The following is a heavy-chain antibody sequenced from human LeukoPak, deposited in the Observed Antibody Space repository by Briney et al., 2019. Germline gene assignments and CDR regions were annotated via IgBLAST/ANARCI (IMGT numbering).Heavy chain of an antibody. CDR1: GYTFTGYY. Sequence: ASVKVSCKASGYTFTGYYMHWVRQAPGQGLEWMAWINPNSGGTNYAQKFQGRVTVTRDTSISTAYMELTRPTSDDTAVYYCARAPLGLPFDFWGQGTLVTVSS. J-gene: IGHJ4*02. CDR2: INPNSGGT. V-gene: IGHV1-2*02. CDR3: ARAPLGLPFDF.